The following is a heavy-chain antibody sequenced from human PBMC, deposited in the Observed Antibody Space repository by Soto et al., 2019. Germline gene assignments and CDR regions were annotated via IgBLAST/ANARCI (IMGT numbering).Heavy chain of an antibody. CDR2: IYYSGST. CDR1: GGSISSSSYY. J-gene: IGHJ4*02. Sequence: PSETLSLTCTVSGGSISSSSYYWGWIRQPPGKGLEWIGSIYYSGSTYYNPSLKSRVTISVDTSKNQFSLKLSSVTAADTAVYYCARHIYDYVWGSSSDYWGQGTLVTVSS. D-gene: IGHD3-16*01. CDR3: ARHIYDYVWGSSSDY. V-gene: IGHV4-39*01.